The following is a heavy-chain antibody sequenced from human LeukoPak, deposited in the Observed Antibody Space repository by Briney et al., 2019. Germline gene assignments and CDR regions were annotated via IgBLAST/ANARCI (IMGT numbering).Heavy chain of an antibody. CDR1: GFTFSSYG. Sequence: GGSLRLSCAASGFTFSSYGMHWVRQAPGKGMEWVAVISYDGSNKYYADSVKGRFTISRDNSKNMLYLQMNSLRAEDTAVYYCARSGGFGFYYYYYMDVWGKGTTVTVSS. D-gene: IGHD5-12*01. J-gene: IGHJ6*03. V-gene: IGHV3-30*19. CDR2: ISYDGSNK. CDR3: ARSGGFGFYYYYYMDV.